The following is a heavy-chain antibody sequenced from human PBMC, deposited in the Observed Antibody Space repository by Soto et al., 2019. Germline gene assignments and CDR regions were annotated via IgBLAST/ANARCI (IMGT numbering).Heavy chain of an antibody. Sequence: GGSLRLSCAASGFTFSSYVMHWVRQAPGKGLEWVAVIWYDGSNKYYADSVKGRFTISRDNSKNTLYLQMNSLRAEDTAVYYCARAYSSSWNLPQEWFDPWGQGPLMTV. CDR2: IWYDGSNK. J-gene: IGHJ5*02. CDR1: GFTFSSYV. D-gene: IGHD6-13*01. V-gene: IGHV3-33*01. CDR3: ARAYSSSWNLPQEWFDP.